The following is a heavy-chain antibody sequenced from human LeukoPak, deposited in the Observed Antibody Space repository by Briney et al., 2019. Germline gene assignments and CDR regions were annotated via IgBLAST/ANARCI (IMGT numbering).Heavy chain of an antibody. CDR2: ISRNSGSL. V-gene: IGHV3-9*01. Sequence: GRSLRLSCAASGFTFDDYSMHWVRQAPGKGLEWVSGISRNSGSLGYADAVKGRFTISRDYAKNSLYLQMNSLRAEDTALYYCAKDSSAHYCGSGSTFDYWGQGTMVTVSS. CDR3: AKDSSAHYCGSGSTFDY. D-gene: IGHD3-10*01. J-gene: IGHJ4*03. CDR1: GFTFDDYS.